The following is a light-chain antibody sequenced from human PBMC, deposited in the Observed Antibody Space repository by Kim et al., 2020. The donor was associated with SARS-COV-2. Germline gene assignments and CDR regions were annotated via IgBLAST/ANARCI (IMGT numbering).Light chain of an antibody. CDR3: QQSYITPFT. CDR1: QSISSH. Sequence: DIQMTQSPSSLSASVGDRVTITCRTSQSISSHLNWYHQKPGRAPKLLIYAASTLQGGVPSRFSGSGSETDFTLTISSLQPEDFATYFCQQSYITPFTFGPGTKGDIK. CDR2: AAS. J-gene: IGKJ3*01. V-gene: IGKV1-39*01.